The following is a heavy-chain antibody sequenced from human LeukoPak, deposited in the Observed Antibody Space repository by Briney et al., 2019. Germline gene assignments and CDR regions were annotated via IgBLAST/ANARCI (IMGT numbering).Heavy chain of an antibody. D-gene: IGHD3-9*01. CDR3: AKELRYFDPYSFDY. V-gene: IGHV3-23*01. CDR1: GFTFGSYA. CDR2: ISGSGGST. Sequence: PGGSLRLACAAAGFTFGSYAVGSVRQAPGKGLGWVSAISGSGGSTYYADSVKGRFTISRDNSKNTLYLQMNSLRAEDTAVYYCAKELRYFDPYSFDYWGQGTLVTVSS. J-gene: IGHJ4*02.